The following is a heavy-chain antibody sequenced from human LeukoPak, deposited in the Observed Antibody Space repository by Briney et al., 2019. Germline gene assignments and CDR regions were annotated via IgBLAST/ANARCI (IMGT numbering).Heavy chain of an antibody. V-gene: IGHV4-39*01. CDR1: GGSISSSSYY. CDR2: IYYSGST. CDR3: ARRGMTTVRGGDY. J-gene: IGHJ4*02. D-gene: IGHD4-17*01. Sequence: PSETLSLTCTVSGGSISSSSYYWGWIRQPPGKGLEWIGSIYYSGSTYYNPSLKSRVTISVDTSKNQFSLKLSSVTAADTAVYYCARRGMTTVRGGDYWGQGTLATVSS.